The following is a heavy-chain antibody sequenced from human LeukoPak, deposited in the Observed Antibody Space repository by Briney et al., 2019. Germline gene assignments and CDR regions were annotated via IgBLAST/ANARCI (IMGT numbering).Heavy chain of an antibody. V-gene: IGHV1-18*01. Sequence: ASVKVSCKASGYTFTSFGISWVRQAPGQGLEWMGWISANNGSTKYGQKLQGRVTMTTDTSTSTAYMELRSLRSDDTAVYYCARDSNVAYSSGWYPGYWGQGTLVTVSS. CDR2: ISANNGST. CDR1: GYTFTSFG. CDR3: ARDSNVAYSSGWYPGY. D-gene: IGHD6-19*01. J-gene: IGHJ4*02.